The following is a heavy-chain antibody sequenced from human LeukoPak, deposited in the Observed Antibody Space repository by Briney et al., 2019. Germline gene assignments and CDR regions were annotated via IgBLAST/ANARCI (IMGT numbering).Heavy chain of an antibody. CDR2: IYCSGST. Sequence: PSETLSLTCTVSGGSISSYYWSWIRQPPGKGLEWIGYIYCSGSTNYNPSLKSRVTISVDTSKNQFSLKLSSVTAADTAVYYCARSGYYGSGSYDYWGQGTLVTVSS. CDR3: ARSGYYGSGSYDY. CDR1: GGSISSYY. V-gene: IGHV4-59*01. J-gene: IGHJ4*02. D-gene: IGHD3-10*01.